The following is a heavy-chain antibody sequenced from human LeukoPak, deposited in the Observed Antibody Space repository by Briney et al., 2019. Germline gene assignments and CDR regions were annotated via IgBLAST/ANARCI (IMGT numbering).Heavy chain of an antibody. V-gene: IGHV3-9*01. J-gene: IGHJ4*02. Sequence: GGSLRLSCAASGFTFNDYAMHWVRQAPGKGLEWVSGISWNSGSIVYADSVKGRFTISRDNAKNSLYLQMNSLRAEDTALYYCAKDIGSVVTTPVGFDYWGQGTLVTVSS. CDR2: ISWNSGSI. CDR3: AKDIGSVVTTPVGFDY. CDR1: GFTFNDYA. D-gene: IGHD4-23*01.